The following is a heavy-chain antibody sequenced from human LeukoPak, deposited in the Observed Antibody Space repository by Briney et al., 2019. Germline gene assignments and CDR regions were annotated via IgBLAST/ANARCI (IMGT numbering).Heavy chain of an antibody. CDR1: GFTFSSYA. V-gene: IGHV3-30*04. CDR3: ARASSDDSSGYYHRIYYYYMDV. D-gene: IGHD3-22*01. J-gene: IGHJ6*03. Sequence: GGSLRLSCAASGFTFSSYAMHWVRQAPGKGLEWVAVISYDGSNKYYADSVKGRFTISRDNSKNTLYLQMNSLRAEDTAVYYCARASSDDSSGYYHRIYYYYMDVWGKGTTVTVS. CDR2: ISYDGSNK.